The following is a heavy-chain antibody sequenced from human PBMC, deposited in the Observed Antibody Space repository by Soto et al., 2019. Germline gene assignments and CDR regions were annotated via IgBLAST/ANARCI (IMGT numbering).Heavy chain of an antibody. CDR1: GYTFTSYD. CDR3: ARGSWEQPLYYYYAMDV. D-gene: IGHD1-26*01. J-gene: IGHJ6*02. V-gene: IGHV1-8*01. CDR2: MNPNSGNT. Sequence: ASVKVSCKASGYTFTSYDINWVRQATGQGLEWMGWMNPNSGNTGYAQKFQGRVTMTRNTSISTAYMELSSLRSEDTAVYYCARGSWEQPLYYYYAMDVWGQGTTVTVAS.